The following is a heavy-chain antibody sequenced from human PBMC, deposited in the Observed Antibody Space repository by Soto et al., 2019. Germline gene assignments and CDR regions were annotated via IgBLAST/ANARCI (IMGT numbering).Heavy chain of an antibody. CDR3: AKDMGSGWYVQQPNY. D-gene: IGHD6-19*01. CDR2: ISGSGGST. CDR1: GFTFSSYA. J-gene: IGHJ4*02. V-gene: IGHV3-23*01. Sequence: EVQLLESGGGLVKPGWSLRLSCAASGFTFSSYAMSWVRQAPGKGLEWVSAISGSGGSTSCSDSVKGRFTISRDNSKNTLYLQINSLRAEDTDVYYCAKDMGSGWYVQQPNYWDQGTLVTVSS.